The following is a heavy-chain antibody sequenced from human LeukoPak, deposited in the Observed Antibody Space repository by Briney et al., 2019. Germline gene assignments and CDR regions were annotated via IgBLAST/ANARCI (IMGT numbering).Heavy chain of an antibody. CDR2: ISWNSGSI. J-gene: IGHJ6*04. D-gene: IGHD4-11*01. CDR1: GFTLDDYT. V-gene: IGHV3-9*01. CDR3: AKDLRGRTVTLGFDV. Sequence: GRSLRLSCAASGFTLDDYTMHWVRQAPGKGLEWVSGISWNSGSIGYADSVKGRFTISRDNAKNSLYLQMNSLRAEDTALYYCAKDLRGRTVTLGFDVWGKGTTVTVSS.